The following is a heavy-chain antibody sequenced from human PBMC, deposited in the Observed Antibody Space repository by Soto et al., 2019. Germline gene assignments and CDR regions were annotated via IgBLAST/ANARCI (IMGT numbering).Heavy chain of an antibody. CDR3: ARTLHVHYDRGAVDI. CDR2: IDWDDDK. D-gene: IGHD3-16*01. V-gene: IGHV2-70*01. CDR1: GFSLSTSGMC. Sequence: GSGPTLVNPTQTLTLTCTFSGFSLSTSGMCVSWIRQPPGKALEWLALIDWDDDKYYSTSLKTRHTISKDTSNNQVVLTMTNMDPVDTATCYCARTLHVHYDRGAVDIWGQGTMVTVSS. J-gene: IGHJ3*02.